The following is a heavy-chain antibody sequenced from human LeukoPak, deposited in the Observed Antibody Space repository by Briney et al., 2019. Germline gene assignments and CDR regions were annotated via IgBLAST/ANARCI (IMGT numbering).Heavy chain of an antibody. CDR1: GYTFTGNY. Sequence: EAPVKVSCKASGYTFTGNYMHWFRQAPGQGLEWMGWINPNSDVTHYPQKFQGRVTMTRDTSITTAYMELSGLRSDDTAVYYCARDMTRNAFDIWGQGTMVIVAS. CDR2: INPNSDVT. CDR3: ARDMTRNAFDI. D-gene: IGHD4-11*01. V-gene: IGHV1-2*02. J-gene: IGHJ3*02.